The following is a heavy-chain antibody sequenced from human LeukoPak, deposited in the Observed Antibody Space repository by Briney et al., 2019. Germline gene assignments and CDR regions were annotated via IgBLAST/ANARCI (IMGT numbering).Heavy chain of an antibody. V-gene: IGHV3-7*01. J-gene: IGHJ5*02. CDR1: GFTFSSYW. CDR3: ARDPWFDA. CDR2: IKQDGSEK. Sequence: GGSLRLSCAASGFTFSSYWMSWVRQAPGKGLEWVANIKQDGSEKYYVDSVKGRFTISRDNTKNSPYMQMSRLRAETTAVYYCARDPWFDAWGQGTLVSVSS.